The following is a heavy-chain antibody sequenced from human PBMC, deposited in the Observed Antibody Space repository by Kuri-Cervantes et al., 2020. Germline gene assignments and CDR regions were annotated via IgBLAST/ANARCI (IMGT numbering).Heavy chain of an antibody. D-gene: IGHD3-10*01. CDR2: ISSSSSYI. CDR3: ARELGRGVISPYLDY. CDR1: GFTFSSYS. Sequence: GESLKISCAASGFTFSSYSMNWVRQAPGKGLEWVSSISSSSSYIYYADSVKGRFTISRDNSKNTLYLQMNSLRAEDTAVYYCARELGRGVISPYLDYWGQGTLVTVSS. J-gene: IGHJ4*02. V-gene: IGHV3-21*01.